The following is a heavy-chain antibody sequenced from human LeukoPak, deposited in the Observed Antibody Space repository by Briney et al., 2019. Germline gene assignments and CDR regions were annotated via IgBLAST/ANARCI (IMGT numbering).Heavy chain of an antibody. CDR3: VKDRRLGAVAVSYFDY. V-gene: IGHV3-30*18. CDR1: GFTFSSYG. D-gene: IGHD6-19*01. Sequence: GGSLRLSCAASGFTFSSYGMHWVRQAPGKGLEWVAVISYDGSNKYYADSVKGRFTISRDNSKNTLYLQMNSLRAEDTAVYYCVKDRRLGAVAVSYFDYWGQGTLVTVSS. CDR2: ISYDGSNK. J-gene: IGHJ4*02.